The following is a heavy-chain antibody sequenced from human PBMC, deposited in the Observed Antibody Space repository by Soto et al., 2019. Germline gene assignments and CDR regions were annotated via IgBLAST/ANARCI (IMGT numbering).Heavy chain of an antibody. D-gene: IGHD3-22*01. J-gene: IGHJ4*02. CDR3: ARQITYYYDRSGSYWLDY. CDR1: GFSLSTSGVG. V-gene: IGHV2-5*02. CDR2: IYWDDDK. Sequence: QITLKESGPTLVKPTQTLTLTCTFSGFSLSTSGVGVGWIRQPPGKALEWLALIYWDDDKRYSPSLKSRLTITTDXXKXHXXLTTPNIDPVDTATYYCARQITYYYDRSGSYWLDYWGQGTLVTVSS.